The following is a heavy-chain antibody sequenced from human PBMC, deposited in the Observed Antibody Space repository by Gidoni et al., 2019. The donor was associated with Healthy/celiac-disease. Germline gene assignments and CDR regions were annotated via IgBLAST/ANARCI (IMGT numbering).Heavy chain of an antibody. CDR2: SSSRSSYI. CDR1: GFTFSSYS. V-gene: IGHV3-21*01. D-gene: IGHD1-26*01. J-gene: IGHJ3*02. CDR3: ARAGWELHDAFDI. Sequence: EVQLVESGGGLVKPGGSLRLSCAASGFTFSSYSMNWVRQAPGKGLEWVSSSSSRSSYIYYADSVKGRFTISRDNAKNSLYLQMNSLRAEDTAVYYCARAGWELHDAFDIWGQGTMVTVSS.